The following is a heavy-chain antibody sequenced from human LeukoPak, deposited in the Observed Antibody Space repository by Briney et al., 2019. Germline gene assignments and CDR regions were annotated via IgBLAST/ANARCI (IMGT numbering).Heavy chain of an antibody. Sequence: PGGSLRPSCAASGFTFSSYSMNWVRQAPGKGLEWVSYISSSSSTIYYADSVKGRFTISRDNAKNSLYLQMNSLRDEDTAVYYCARGSGYSSGWLSDYWGQGTLVTVSS. CDR2: ISSSSSTI. J-gene: IGHJ4*02. V-gene: IGHV3-48*02. CDR3: ARGSGYSSGWLSDY. D-gene: IGHD6-19*01. CDR1: GFTFSSYS.